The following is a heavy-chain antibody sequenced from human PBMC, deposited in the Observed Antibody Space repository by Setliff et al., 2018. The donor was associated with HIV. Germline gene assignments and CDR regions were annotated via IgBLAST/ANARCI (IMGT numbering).Heavy chain of an antibody. CDR1: GFIFENHA. CDR3: AKDAGYCSGESCYFYMDV. J-gene: IGHJ6*03. CDR2: LRQDVNKD. Sequence: LRHSCVVSGFIFENHAMHWVRRPPGKGLEWLTLLRQDVNKDYYGDSVKGRFTITRDNSKKTLYLYMNNLRSEDTAVYYCAKDAGYCSGESCYFYMDVWGKGTTVTVSS. V-gene: IGHV3-30*02. D-gene: IGHD2-8*02.